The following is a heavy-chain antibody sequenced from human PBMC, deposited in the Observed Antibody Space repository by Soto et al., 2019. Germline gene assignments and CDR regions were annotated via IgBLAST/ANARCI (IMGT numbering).Heavy chain of an antibody. J-gene: IGHJ6*02. CDR2: RIPIFGTA. CDR1: GGTFNNYP. CDR3: GRGRGYSGDADYYSFDMDV. V-gene: IGHV1-69*01. Sequence: QVQLVQSGAEVKKPASSVKVSCKASGGTFNNYPITWVRQAPGEGLEWMGGRIPIFGTASYAQNFPGRVTHSVDDSTSTAHIELSSLRSEDTAVYYCGRGRGYSGDADYYSFDMDVWGQGTTVTVSS. D-gene: IGHD5-12*01.